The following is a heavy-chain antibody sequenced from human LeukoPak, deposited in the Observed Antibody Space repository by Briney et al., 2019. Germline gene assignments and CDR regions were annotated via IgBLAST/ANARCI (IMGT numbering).Heavy chain of an antibody. CDR3: ARVAYYYDSSGYYNY. CDR2: INPNSGGT. CDR1: GYTFTGYY. V-gene: IGHV1-2*02. Sequence: ASVKVSCKASGYTFTGYYMHWVRQAPGQGLEWMGWINPNSGGTNYAQKFQGRVTMTRDTTISTAYMELSRLRSDDTAVYYCARVAYYYDSSGYYNYWGQGTLVTVSS. D-gene: IGHD3-22*01. J-gene: IGHJ4*02.